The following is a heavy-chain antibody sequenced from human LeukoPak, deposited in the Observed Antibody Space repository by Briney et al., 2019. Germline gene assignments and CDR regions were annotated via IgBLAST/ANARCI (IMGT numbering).Heavy chain of an antibody. CDR3: ARLTHSYYSDTSGYYPYYYMDV. CDR2: INYSGST. V-gene: IGHV4-39*02. CDR1: GASISSSDYY. J-gene: IGHJ6*03. D-gene: IGHD3-22*01. Sequence: SETLSLTCSVSGASISSSDYYWGWIRQPPGEGREWIVRINYSGSTYYNPSLKSRVTISVYTSKNHFSLRLTSMTAADTAVYYCARLTHSYYSDTSGYYPYYYMDVWGKGTTVTVSS.